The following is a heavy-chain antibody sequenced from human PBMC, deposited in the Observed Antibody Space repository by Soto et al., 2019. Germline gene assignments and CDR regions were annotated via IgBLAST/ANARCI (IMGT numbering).Heavy chain of an antibody. Sequence: QVQLVQSGAEVKKPGSSVKVSCKASGGTFSSYSINWVRQAPGQGLEWMGRIIPILGIANYAQKFQGRVTITADKSTTTDYMELSSLSSEETAVYYCACDYYDSSGYYNFDYWGQGTLVTVSS. V-gene: IGHV1-69*02. CDR2: IIPILGIA. J-gene: IGHJ4*02. D-gene: IGHD3-22*01. CDR1: GGTFSSYS. CDR3: ACDYYDSSGYYNFDY.